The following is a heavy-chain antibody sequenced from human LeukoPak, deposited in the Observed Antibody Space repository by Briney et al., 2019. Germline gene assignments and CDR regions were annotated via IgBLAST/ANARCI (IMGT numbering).Heavy chain of an antibody. CDR3: AKDLAYYDFWSGYYPDYYYYGMDV. Sequence: PGRSLRLSCAASGFTFSSYGMHWVRQAPGKGLEWVAVISYDGSNKYYADSVKGRFTISRDNSKNTLYLQMNSLRAEDTAVYYCAKDLAYYDFWSGYYPDYYYYGMDVWGQGTTVTVSS. D-gene: IGHD3-3*01. V-gene: IGHV3-30*18. CDR2: ISYDGSNK. CDR1: GFTFSSYG. J-gene: IGHJ6*02.